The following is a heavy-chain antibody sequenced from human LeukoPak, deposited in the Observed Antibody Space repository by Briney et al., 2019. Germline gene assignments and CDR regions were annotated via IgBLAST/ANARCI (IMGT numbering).Heavy chain of an antibody. CDR2: ISYDGGNK. D-gene: IGHD5-12*01. Sequence: GRSLRLSCAASGFTFSSYAMHWVRQAPGKGLEWVAVISYDGGNKYYADSVKGRFTISRDNSKNTLYLQMNSLRAEDTAVYYCAKDLHGGYADYWGQGTLVTVSS. CDR1: GFTFSSYA. CDR3: AKDLHGGYADY. J-gene: IGHJ4*02. V-gene: IGHV3-30*18.